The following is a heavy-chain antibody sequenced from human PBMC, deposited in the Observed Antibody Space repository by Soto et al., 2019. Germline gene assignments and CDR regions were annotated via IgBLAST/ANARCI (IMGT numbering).Heavy chain of an antibody. Sequence: QVQLQQWGAGLLKPSETLALTCGVSGGSFSDYFWTWIRQPPGKGLQWIGEIDHSGSTNYNPSLKSRVTISVDRSKNQFSLKLTAVTAADTAVYYCARVRIIMTTDHYFYGMDVWGQGTTVTVSS. V-gene: IGHV4-34*01. D-gene: IGHD4-4*01. CDR3: ARVRIIMTTDHYFYGMDV. CDR2: IDHSGST. J-gene: IGHJ6*02. CDR1: GGSFSDYF.